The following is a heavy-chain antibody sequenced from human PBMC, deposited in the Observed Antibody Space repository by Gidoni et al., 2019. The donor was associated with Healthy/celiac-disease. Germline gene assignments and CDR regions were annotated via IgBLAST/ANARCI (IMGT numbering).Heavy chain of an antibody. CDR2: IYYSGRT. CDR3: ARYQGRGTIFGVGNRAYFDY. V-gene: IGHV4-59*01. Sequence: QVHLQESGPGLVKPSETLSLTCTVSGGSISSYYWSWIRQPPGKGLEWIGYIYYSGRTNYNPSLKSRVTISVDTSKNQFSMKLSSVTAADTAVYYCARYQGRGTIFGVGNRAYFDYWGQGTLVTVS. D-gene: IGHD3-3*01. CDR1: GGSISSYY. J-gene: IGHJ4*02.